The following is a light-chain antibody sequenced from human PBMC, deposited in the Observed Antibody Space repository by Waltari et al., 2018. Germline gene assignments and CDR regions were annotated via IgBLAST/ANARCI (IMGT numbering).Light chain of an antibody. Sequence: SALTQPDSVSGSPGQSITISCSGISSDSGGYEYVSWYQHHPGKAPKVIIYYVNNRPCGFSNRVSGAKSGSSASLTISGLQAEDEAYYYCSSFTSSTTGIFGGGTKLTVL. CDR2: YVN. V-gene: IGLV2-14*03. J-gene: IGLJ2*01. CDR3: SSFTSSTTGI. CDR1: SSDSGGYEY.